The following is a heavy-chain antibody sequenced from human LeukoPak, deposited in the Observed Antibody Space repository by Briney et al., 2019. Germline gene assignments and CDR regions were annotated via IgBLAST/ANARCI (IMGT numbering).Heavy chain of an antibody. Sequence: SETLSLTCTVSGGSISSSSYYWGWIRQPPGKGLEWIGSIYYSGSTYYNPSLKSRVTISVDTSKNQFSLKLSSVTAADTAVYYCARVSIVVVSLYAFDIWGQGTMVTVSS. J-gene: IGHJ3*02. CDR2: IYYSGST. D-gene: IGHD3-22*01. CDR1: GGSISSSSYY. V-gene: IGHV4-39*07. CDR3: ARVSIVVVSLYAFDI.